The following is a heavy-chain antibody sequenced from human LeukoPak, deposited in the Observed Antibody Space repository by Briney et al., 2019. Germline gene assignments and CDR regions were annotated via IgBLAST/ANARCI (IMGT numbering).Heavy chain of an antibody. Sequence: GGSLRLSCSASGFIFSEYYMTWLRQAPGKGVEWVSNIKGSGLNTYYADSVKGRYNISRENEENTVCLQMGSLRADDTAMYYCASAGELRYMDVWGKGTAVTVSS. V-gene: IGHV3-11*01. J-gene: IGHJ6*03. CDR3: ASAGELRYMDV. D-gene: IGHD3-16*01. CDR2: IKGSGLNT. CDR1: GFIFSEYY.